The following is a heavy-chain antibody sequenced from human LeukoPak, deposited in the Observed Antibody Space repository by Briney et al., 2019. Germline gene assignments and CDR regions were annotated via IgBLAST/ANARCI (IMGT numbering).Heavy chain of an antibody. D-gene: IGHD3-22*01. J-gene: IGHJ4*02. CDR2: MNPNSGNT. V-gene: IGHV1-8*03. CDR1: GYTFTSYD. Sequence: ASVKVSCKASGYTFTSYDINWVRQATGQGLEWMGWMNPNSGNTGYAQKFQSRVTITRNTSISTAYMELSSLRSEDTAVYYCARGSNYYDTASRLYYFDYWGQGTLVTVSS. CDR3: ARGSNYYDTASRLYYFDY.